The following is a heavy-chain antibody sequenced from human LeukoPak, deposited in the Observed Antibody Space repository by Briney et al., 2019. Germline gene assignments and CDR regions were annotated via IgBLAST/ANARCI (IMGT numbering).Heavy chain of an antibody. CDR2: ISAYNGNT. V-gene: IGHV1-18*01. D-gene: IGHD6-13*01. Sequence: ASVKVSCKASGYTFTSYGISWVRQAPGQGLEWMGWISAYNGNTNSVQKLQGRVTMTTETSTSTAYMELRSLRSDDTAVYYCARGGISAAGRDYYYYYMDVWGKGTTVTISS. CDR3: ARGGISAAGRDYYYYYMDV. CDR1: GYTFTSYG. J-gene: IGHJ6*03.